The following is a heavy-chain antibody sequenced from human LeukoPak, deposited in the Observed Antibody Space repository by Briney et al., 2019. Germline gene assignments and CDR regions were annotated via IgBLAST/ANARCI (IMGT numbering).Heavy chain of an antibody. CDR2: IYYSGTT. V-gene: IGHV4-59*01. D-gene: IGHD6-13*01. J-gene: IGHJ5*02. CDR3: ARVSWYTRFDP. Sequence: SETLSLTCTASGGSISSYYWSWIRQPPGKGLEYIGYIYYSGTTNYNPSLKSRVTISVDTSKNQFSLTLSSVTAADTAVYYCARVSWYTRFDPWGQGILVTVSS. CDR1: GGSISSYY.